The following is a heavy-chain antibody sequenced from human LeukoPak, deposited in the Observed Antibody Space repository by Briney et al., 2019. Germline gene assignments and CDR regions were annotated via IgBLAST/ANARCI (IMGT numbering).Heavy chain of an antibody. CDR3: AHRRPYCSGGSCYGWFDP. CDR1: GLSLSTSGVG. CDR2: IYWDDDK. V-gene: IGHV2-5*02. J-gene: IGHJ5*02. D-gene: IGHD2-15*01. Sequence: ESGPTLVNPPQTLTLTCTFSGLSLSTSGVGVGWVRQPPGKALEWLALIYWDDDKRYSPSLKSRLTITKDTSKNQVVLTMTNMDPVDTATYYCAHRRPYCSGGSCYGWFDPWGQGTLVTVSS.